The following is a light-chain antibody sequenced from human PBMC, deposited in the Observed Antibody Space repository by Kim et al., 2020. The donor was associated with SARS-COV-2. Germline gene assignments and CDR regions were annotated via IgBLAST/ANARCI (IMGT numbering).Light chain of an antibody. J-gene: IGLJ1*01. V-gene: IGLV3-19*01. Sequence: ALGQTVRITCQEDSLRSYYASWYQQKPGQAPVLVIYGKNNRPSGIPDRFSGSSSGNTASLTLTGAQAEDEADYYCNSRDSSGNHLVFGTGTKVTVL. CDR1: SLRSYY. CDR2: GKN. CDR3: NSRDSSGNHLV.